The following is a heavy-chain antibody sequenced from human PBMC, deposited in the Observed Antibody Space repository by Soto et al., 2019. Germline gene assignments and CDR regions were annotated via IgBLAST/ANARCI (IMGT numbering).Heavy chain of an antibody. CDR1: GFTFSSYS. Sequence: GGSLRLSCAASGFTFSSYSMNWVRQAPGKGLEWVSSISSSSSYIYYADSVKGRFTISRDNAKNSLYLQMNSLRAEDTAVYYCARDLAQGQYYYGSGRNDAFDIWGQGTMVTV. J-gene: IGHJ3*02. D-gene: IGHD3-10*01. V-gene: IGHV3-21*01. CDR3: ARDLAQGQYYYGSGRNDAFDI. CDR2: ISSSSSYI.